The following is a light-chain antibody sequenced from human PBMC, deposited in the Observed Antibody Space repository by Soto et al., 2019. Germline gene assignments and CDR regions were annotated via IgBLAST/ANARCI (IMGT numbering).Light chain of an antibody. J-gene: IGLJ1*01. Sequence: QSALTQPASVSGSPGQSITISCTGTSSDVGGYNYVSWYQQYPGKAPKLMIYEVSNRPSGVSNRFSGSKSGNTASLTISGLQAEDEADYYCRSYTSSSTLEVFGTGTKLTVL. V-gene: IGLV2-14*01. CDR2: EVS. CDR1: SSDVGGYNY. CDR3: RSYTSSSTLEV.